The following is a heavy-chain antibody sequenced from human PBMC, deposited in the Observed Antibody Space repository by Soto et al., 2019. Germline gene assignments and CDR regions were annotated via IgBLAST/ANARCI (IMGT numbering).Heavy chain of an antibody. CDR1: GYTFTSYG. V-gene: IGHV1-18*01. J-gene: IGHJ4*02. D-gene: IGHD3-9*01. CDR3: AGDYDILTGYYGLDY. CDR2: ISAYNGNT. Sequence: ASVKISCKASGYTFTSYGISWVRQAPGQGLEWMGWISAYNGNTNYAQKLQGRVTMNTDTSTRTAYMELRSLRSDDTAVYYCAGDYDILTGYYGLDYWGQGSLVTVSS.